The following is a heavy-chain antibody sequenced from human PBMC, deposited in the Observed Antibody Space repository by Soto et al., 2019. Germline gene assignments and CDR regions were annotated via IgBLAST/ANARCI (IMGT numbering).Heavy chain of an antibody. CDR2: IHYSGTT. CDR1: GGSMRNYF. V-gene: IGHV4-59*01. CDR3: AAGEASSRNLAPYYLDF. J-gene: IGHJ4*02. Sequence: SETLSLTCTVSGGSMRNYFWTWIRQPPGKGLEWIGYIHYSGTTSFFTSYNPSLRSRVTISEDTSKNQFSLKLLSVTTADTAVYFCAAGEASSRNLAPYYLDFWGQGTLVTVSS. D-gene: IGHD6-13*01.